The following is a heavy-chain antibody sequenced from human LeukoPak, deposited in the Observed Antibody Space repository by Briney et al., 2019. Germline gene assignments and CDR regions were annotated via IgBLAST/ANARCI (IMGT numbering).Heavy chain of an antibody. Sequence: GGSLRLSCAASGFTFSNYAMHWVRQAPGKGLEWVAIISYDGSSKYYADSVKGRLTISRDNSKNTLYLQMNTLRAEDTAVYYCASMLASDYWGQGTLVTVFS. D-gene: IGHD2-8*01. J-gene: IGHJ4*02. CDR1: GFTFSNYA. CDR3: ASMLASDY. V-gene: IGHV3-30-3*01. CDR2: ISYDGSSK.